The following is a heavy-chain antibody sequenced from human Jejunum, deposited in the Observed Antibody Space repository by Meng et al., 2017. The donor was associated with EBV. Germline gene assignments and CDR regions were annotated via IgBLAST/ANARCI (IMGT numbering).Heavy chain of an antibody. CDR2: MYYSGNT. Sequence: QETGPGLRQPSRPLTLACTRSVGAISITNYFCVWIRKHPGQGLDWIGNMYYSGNTYYNSSLRGRLPISVETYKNQFSLKLSSVTAADTALYYCARARYDGIGYLDSWGQGTLVTVTS. D-gene: IGHD3-22*01. J-gene: IGHJ4*02. CDR1: VGAISITNYF. CDR3: ARARYDGIGYLDS. V-gene: IGHV4-39*07.